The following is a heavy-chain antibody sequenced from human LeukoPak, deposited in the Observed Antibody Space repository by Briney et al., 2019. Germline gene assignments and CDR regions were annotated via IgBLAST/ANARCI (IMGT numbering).Heavy chain of an antibody. V-gene: IGHV3-30-3*01. CDR1: GFTFSDYA. J-gene: IGHJ5*02. CDR3: AKDKYTSGNNWFDP. CDR2: ISYDESNK. Sequence: PGRSLRLSCAASGFTFSDYAMHWVRQAPGKGLEWVAVISYDESNKYYADSVKGRFTISRDNSKNTLYLRVNSLRVEDTAVYYCAKDKYTSGNNWFDPWGQGTLVTVSS. D-gene: IGHD6-25*01.